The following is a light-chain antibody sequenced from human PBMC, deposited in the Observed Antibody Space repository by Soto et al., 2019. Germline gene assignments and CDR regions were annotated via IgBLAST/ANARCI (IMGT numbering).Light chain of an antibody. CDR2: AAS. CDR1: QDISNW. J-gene: IGKJ2*02. V-gene: IGKV1-12*01. Sequence: DIQMTQSPSSVSASVGDRVTITCRASQDISNWLAWYQQKPGRAPKLLIYAASSLQSGVPSRFSGSGSGTDFTLTISRLQPEDFATYYCQQANSFPRTFGQGTKLEIK. CDR3: QQANSFPRT.